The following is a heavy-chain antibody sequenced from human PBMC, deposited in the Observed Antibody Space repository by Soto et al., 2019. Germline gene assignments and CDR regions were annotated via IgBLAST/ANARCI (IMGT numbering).Heavy chain of an antibody. Sequence: GGSLRLSCAASGFTFSSYAMTWVRQAPGKGLEWVSGISGGGGVSTHYADSVKGRFTISRDNSMNTLYLQMNRLRAEDTAVYYCAKDAISMVRGVNNWFDPWGQGTLVTVSS. CDR1: GFTFSSYA. CDR2: ISGGGGVST. J-gene: IGHJ5*02. D-gene: IGHD3-10*01. V-gene: IGHV3-23*01. CDR3: AKDAISMVRGVNNWFDP.